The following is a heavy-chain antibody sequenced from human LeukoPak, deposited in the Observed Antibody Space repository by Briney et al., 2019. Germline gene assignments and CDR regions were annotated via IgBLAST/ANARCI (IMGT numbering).Heavy chain of an antibody. CDR1: GFTFSSYW. Sequence: GALRLSCAASGFTFSSYWMSWVRQAPGKGLEWVANIKQDGSEKYYVASVKGRFTISRDNAKNSLYLQMNSLRAEDTAVYYCARDGSGWFFRFDPWGQGTLVTVSS. D-gene: IGHD6-19*01. CDR2: IKQDGSEK. J-gene: IGHJ5*02. CDR3: ARDGSGWFFRFDP. V-gene: IGHV3-7*01.